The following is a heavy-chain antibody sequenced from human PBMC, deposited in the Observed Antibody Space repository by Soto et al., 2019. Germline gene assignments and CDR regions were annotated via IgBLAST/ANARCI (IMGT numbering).Heavy chain of an antibody. CDR3: ARATGMTPFDY. Sequence: QVQLQESGPGLVKPSGTLSLTCAVSAGSISSSNWWSWVRQPPGKGLEWIGEIYHSGSTNYNPSLNSRVTISVDKSKNQFSLKVSSVTAADTAVYYCARATGMTPFDYWGQGTLVTVSS. V-gene: IGHV4-4*02. CDR2: IYHSGST. D-gene: IGHD5-18*01. CDR1: AGSISSSNW. J-gene: IGHJ4*02.